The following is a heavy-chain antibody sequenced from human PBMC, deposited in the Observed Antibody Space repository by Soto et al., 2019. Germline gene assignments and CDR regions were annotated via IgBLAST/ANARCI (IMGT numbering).Heavy chain of an antibody. D-gene: IGHD5-12*01. J-gene: IGHJ6*03. CDR1: GYTFTGYY. V-gene: IGHV1-2*04. CDR2: INPNSGGT. CDR3: AGGPGGYRGYSGYDHYYYYYMDV. Sequence: QVQLVQSGAEVKKPGASVKVSCKASGYTFTGYYMHWVRQAPGQGLEWMGWINPNSGGTNYAQKFQGWVTMTRETSISTAYMELSRLRSEETAVYYCAGGPGGYRGYSGYDHYYYYYMDVWGKGTTVTVSS.